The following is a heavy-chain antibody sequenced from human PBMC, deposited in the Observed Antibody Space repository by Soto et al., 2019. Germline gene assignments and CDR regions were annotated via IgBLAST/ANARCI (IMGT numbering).Heavy chain of an antibody. Sequence: EVQLVESGGGLVKPGGSLRLSCAASGFTFSNAWMSWVRQAPGKGLEWVGRIKSKTDGGTTDYAAPVKGRFTISRDDSKHTLYLQMNSLKTEDTAVYYCTTGLGRRGGGMDVWGQGTTVTVSS. J-gene: IGHJ6*02. CDR2: IKSKTDGGTT. CDR1: GFTFSNAW. V-gene: IGHV3-15*01. CDR3: TTGLGRRGGGMDV. D-gene: IGHD3-10*01.